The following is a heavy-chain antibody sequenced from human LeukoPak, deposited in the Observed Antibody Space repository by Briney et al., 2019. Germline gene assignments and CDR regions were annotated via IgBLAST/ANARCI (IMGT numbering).Heavy chain of an antibody. J-gene: IGHJ4*02. Sequence: GGSLRLSCAASGFTFSSYAMSWVRQAPGKGLEWVSSISGSGAMTYFADSVKGRFTISRANAMGTLYLQMNSLRADDTAVYYCAKGVLRYFDWFPFDYWGQGTLVTVSS. D-gene: IGHD3-9*01. CDR1: GFTFSSYA. CDR2: ISGSGAMT. CDR3: AKGVLRYFDWFPFDY. V-gene: IGHV3-23*01.